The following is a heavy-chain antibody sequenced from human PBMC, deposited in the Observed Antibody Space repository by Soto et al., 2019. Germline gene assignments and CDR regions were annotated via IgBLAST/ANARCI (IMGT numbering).Heavy chain of an antibody. V-gene: IGHV4-59*01. CDR1: GGSISSYY. Sequence: QVQLQESGPGLVKPSETLSLTCTVSGGSISSYYWSWIRQPPGKGLEWIGYIYYSGSTNYKPSRKSLVTISVDTSKNQFSLKLIAVTAADTAVYDWARGGYAKHTPGFDYWGQGTLVTVSS. CDR2: IYYSGST. D-gene: IGHD2-2*01. CDR3: ARGGYAKHTPGFDY. J-gene: IGHJ4*02.